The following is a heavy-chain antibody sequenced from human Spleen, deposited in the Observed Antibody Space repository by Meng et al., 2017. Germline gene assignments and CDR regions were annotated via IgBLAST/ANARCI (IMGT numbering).Heavy chain of an antibody. CDR3: ARRHVTDPHEFYFDH. V-gene: IGHV2-5*02. Sequence: SGPTLVKPTQTLTLTCTVSGFSLTSGAVGVGWIRQPPGKALEWLALIYWDDDKRYSPSLKSRLTITKDTSKNQVILTMTNMDPMDTATYYCARRHVTDPHEFYFDHWGQGTLVTVSS. CDR2: IYWDDDK. CDR1: GFSLTSGAVG. D-gene: IGHD2-21*02. J-gene: IGHJ4*02.